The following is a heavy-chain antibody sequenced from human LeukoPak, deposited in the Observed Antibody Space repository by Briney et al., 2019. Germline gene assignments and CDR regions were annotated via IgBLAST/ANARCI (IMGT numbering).Heavy chain of an antibody. CDR3: ARARTKYCRGGSCYTALEVYFDY. V-gene: IGHV4-31*03. Sequence: PSETLSLTCTVSGGSISSGGYYWSWIRQHPGKGLEWIGYIYYSGSTYYNPSLRRRVTISVDTSKNQFSLKLSSVTAADTAVYYCARARTKYCRGGSCYTALEVYFDYWGQGTLVTVSS. CDR2: IYYSGST. J-gene: IGHJ4*02. CDR1: GGSISSGGYY. D-gene: IGHD2-15*01.